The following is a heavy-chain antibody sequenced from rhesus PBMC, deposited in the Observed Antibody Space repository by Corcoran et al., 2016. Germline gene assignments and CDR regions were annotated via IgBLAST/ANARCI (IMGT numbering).Heavy chain of an antibody. CDR1: GDSISRDSISRGYW. Sequence: QVQLQESGPGLVKPSETLSLTCAVSGDSISRDSISRGYWWTWIRQTPGQGLEWIGNIGGGIVNTNYKPSLRVRITNSKDTSKTQFSLRLTSVTAGTAVYYCARRLVVSARDNGLDSWGQGVVVTVSS. D-gene: IGHD2-39*01. CDR2: IGGGIVNT. J-gene: IGHJ6*01. CDR3: ARRLVVSARDNGLDS. V-gene: IGHV4-65*02.